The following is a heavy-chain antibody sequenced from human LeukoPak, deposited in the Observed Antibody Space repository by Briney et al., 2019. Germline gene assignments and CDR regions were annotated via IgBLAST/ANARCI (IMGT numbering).Heavy chain of an antibody. D-gene: IGHD1-26*01. V-gene: IGHV3-72*01. CDR1: GFTFSDHY. CDR2: IRNKANNYIT. CDR3: ARDSPRINSGSFLYYFDY. Sequence: GGSLRLSCAASGFTFSDHYMDWVRQTPGKGLEWVGRIRNKANNYITDYAASVKGRFTISRDDSENSLYLQMNSLRADDTAVYYCARDSPRINSGSFLYYFDYWGQGTLVTVSS. J-gene: IGHJ4*02.